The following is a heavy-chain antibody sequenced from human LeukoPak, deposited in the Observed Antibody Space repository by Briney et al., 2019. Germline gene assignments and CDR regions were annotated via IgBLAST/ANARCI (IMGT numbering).Heavy chain of an antibody. Sequence: ASVKVSCKASGYTFNGYYIHWVRQAPGQGLEWMGWINPNTGDRNYAQKFQGRVTMTRDTSISTAYMELSRLRSDDTAVYYCARSRMSDAFDLWGQGTMVTVSS. V-gene: IGHV1-2*02. D-gene: IGHD2/OR15-2a*01. CDR2: INPNTGDR. CDR1: GYTFNGYY. J-gene: IGHJ3*01. CDR3: ARSRMSDAFDL.